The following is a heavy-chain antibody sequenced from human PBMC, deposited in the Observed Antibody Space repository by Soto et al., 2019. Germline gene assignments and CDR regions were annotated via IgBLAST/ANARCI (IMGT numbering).Heavy chain of an antibody. D-gene: IGHD5-12*01. CDR2: ISAYNGNT. J-gene: IGHJ4*02. CDR3: ARGMATTPNWPLAF. Sequence: ASVKVSCKASGYTFTSYGISWVRQAPGQGLEWMGWISAYNGNTNYAQKLQGRVTVTTDTSTSTAYMELRSLRSDDTAVYYCARGMATTPNWPLAFWGQGTLVTVSS. CDR1: GYTFTSYG. V-gene: IGHV1-18*01.